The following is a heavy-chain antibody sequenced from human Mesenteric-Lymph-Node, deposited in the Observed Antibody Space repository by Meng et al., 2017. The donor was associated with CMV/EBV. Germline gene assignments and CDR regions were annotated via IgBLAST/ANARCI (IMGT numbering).Heavy chain of an antibody. V-gene: IGHV4-39*01. CDR2: IYYSGST. CDR1: SISSSSYY. CDR3: ARRSIGPRYSSSWYSDY. D-gene: IGHD6-13*01. Sequence: SISSSSYYWGWIRQPPGKGLEWIGSIYYSGSTYYNPSLKSRVTISVDTSKNQFSLKLSSVTAADTAVYYCARRSIGPRYSSSWYSDYWGQGTLVTVSS. J-gene: IGHJ4*02.